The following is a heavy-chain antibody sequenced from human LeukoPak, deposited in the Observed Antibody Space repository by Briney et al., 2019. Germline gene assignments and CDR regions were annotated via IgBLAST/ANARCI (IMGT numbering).Heavy chain of an antibody. CDR3: ATSNDAKIAPFAR. V-gene: IGHV4-4*09. Sequence: SETLSLTCTVSGVSMSAYQWSWVRQSPEKGLEWIGCINTKGETSYNPSLKSRVTTSVDTSKSQFSLRLTSVTAADTAVYYCATSNDAKIAPFARWGQGAPVTVSS. J-gene: IGHJ4*02. CDR1: GVSMSAYQ. D-gene: IGHD2-21*01. CDR2: INTKGET.